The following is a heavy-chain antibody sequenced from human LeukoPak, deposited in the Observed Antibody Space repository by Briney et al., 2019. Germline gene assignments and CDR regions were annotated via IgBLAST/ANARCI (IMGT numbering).Heavy chain of an antibody. D-gene: IGHD1-20*01. CDR1: GGSFSGYY. J-gene: IGHJ2*01. V-gene: IGHV4-34*01. Sequence: PSETLSLTCAVYGGSFSGYYWSWIRQPPGKGLEWIGEINHSGSTNYNPSLKSRVTISVDTSKNQFSLKLSSVTAADTAVYYCARLITGSYWYFDLWGRGTLVTVSS. CDR3: ARLITGSYWYFDL. CDR2: INHSGST.